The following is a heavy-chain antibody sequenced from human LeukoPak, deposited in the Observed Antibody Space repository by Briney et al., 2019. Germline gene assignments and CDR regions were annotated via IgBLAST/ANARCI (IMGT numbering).Heavy chain of an antibody. CDR2: IYSGGST. CDR1: GFTVSSNY. J-gene: IGHJ4*02. CDR3: ARGGSTGYFDY. Sequence: QTGGSLRLSCAASGFTVSSNYMGWVRQAPGKGLEWVAVIYSGGSTYYADSVKGRFTISRDNSKNTLYLQMNSLRAEDTAVYYCARGGSTGYFDYWGQGTLVTVSS. D-gene: IGHD3-16*01. V-gene: IGHV3-53*01.